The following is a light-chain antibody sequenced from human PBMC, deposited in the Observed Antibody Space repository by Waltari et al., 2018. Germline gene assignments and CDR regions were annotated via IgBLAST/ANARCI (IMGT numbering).Light chain of an antibody. CDR3: ISYTSSGTYV. J-gene: IGLJ1*01. V-gene: IGLV2-14*01. Sequence: QSALTQPAPVSGSPGQPIPFSCTGTSSPAGGYNSLSLYQQHPGKAPKLIIYDVTKRPSGISNRFSGSKSGYTASLTISGLQAEDEADYYCISYTSSGTYVFGTGTKVTVL. CDR2: DVT. CDR1: SSPAGGYNS.